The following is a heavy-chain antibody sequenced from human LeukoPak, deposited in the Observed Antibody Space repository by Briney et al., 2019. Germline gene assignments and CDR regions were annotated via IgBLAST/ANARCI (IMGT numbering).Heavy chain of an antibody. J-gene: IGHJ4*02. CDR3: ARSSGYYRFDGY. Sequence: GGSLRLSCAASGFTFSSYSMNWVRQAPGKGLEWVSSISSSSSYIYYADSVKGRFTISRDNAKNSLYLQMNSLRAEDTAVYYCARSSGYYRFDGYWGQGTLVTVSS. CDR1: GFTFSSYS. D-gene: IGHD3-22*01. CDR2: ISSSSSYI. V-gene: IGHV3-21*01.